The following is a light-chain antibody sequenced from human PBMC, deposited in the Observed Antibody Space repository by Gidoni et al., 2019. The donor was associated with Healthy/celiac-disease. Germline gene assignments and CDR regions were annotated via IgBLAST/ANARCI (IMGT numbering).Light chain of an antibody. CDR2: KAS. V-gene: IGKV1-5*03. CDR3: QQYNSYSGT. Sequence: DIQMTQSPSTMSASVGDRVTITCRASQSISSWLAWYQHKPGKAPKLLIYKASSLESGVPSRFSGSGSGTEFTLTISSLQPYDFATYYCQQYNSYSGTFGQGTKVEIK. J-gene: IGKJ1*01. CDR1: QSISSW.